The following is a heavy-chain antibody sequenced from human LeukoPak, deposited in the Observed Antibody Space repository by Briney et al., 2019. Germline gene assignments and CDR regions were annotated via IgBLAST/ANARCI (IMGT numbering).Heavy chain of an antibody. J-gene: IGHJ4*02. D-gene: IGHD2-15*01. V-gene: IGHV3-23*01. CDR1: GFTFNNYA. CDR3: AKGRALEVVAAFNY. CDR2: ISASGANT. Sequence: GGSLRLSCVASGFTFNNYALGWVRQAPGKGLEWVSAISASGANTYYADSVKGRFTISRDYSKNTLYLQMNSLRAGDTAVYYCAKGRALEVVAAFNYWGQGTVVTVSS.